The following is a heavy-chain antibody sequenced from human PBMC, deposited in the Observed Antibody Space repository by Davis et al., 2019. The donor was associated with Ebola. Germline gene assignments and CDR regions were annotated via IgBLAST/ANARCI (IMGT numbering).Heavy chain of an antibody. D-gene: IGHD2-15*01. J-gene: IGHJ6*04. CDR2: IYYSGST. CDR1: GGSISSSSYY. V-gene: IGHV4-61*05. Sequence: SETLSLTCTVSGGSISSSSYYWGWIRQPPGKGLEWIGYIYYSGSTNYNPSLKSRVTISVDTSKNQFSLKLSSVTAADTAVYYCARVCSGGSCYSPYYYYYGMDVWGKGTTVTVSS. CDR3: ARVCSGGSCYSPYYYYYGMDV.